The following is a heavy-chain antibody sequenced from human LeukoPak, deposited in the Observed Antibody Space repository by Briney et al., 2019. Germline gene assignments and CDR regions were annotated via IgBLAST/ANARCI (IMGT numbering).Heavy chain of an antibody. V-gene: IGHV3-30*18. CDR3: AKDIDFDY. J-gene: IGHJ4*02. CDR2: ISYDGSNK. Sequence: GRSLRLSCAASGFTFSSYGMHWVRQAPGKGLEWVAVISYDGSNKYYADSVKGRFTISRDNSKNTLYLQMNSLRAEDTAVYYCAKDIDFDYWGQGTLVTVSS. CDR1: GFTFSSYG.